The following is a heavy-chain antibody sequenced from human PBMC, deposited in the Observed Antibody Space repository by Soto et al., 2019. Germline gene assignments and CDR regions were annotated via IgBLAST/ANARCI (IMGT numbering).Heavy chain of an antibody. CDR2: ISTYNGNT. D-gene: IGHD4-17*01. CDR3: ARTTVTASYYYMDV. Sequence: ASVKVSCKVSGYTLTKLSMHWVRQAPGKGLEWLRLISTYNGNTKYAQKVQGRLTMTTDTSTSTANMELTSLRSDDTVLYYCARTTVTASYYYMDVWGKGSTVTVSS. CDR1: GYTLTKLS. V-gene: IGHV1-18*01. J-gene: IGHJ6*03.